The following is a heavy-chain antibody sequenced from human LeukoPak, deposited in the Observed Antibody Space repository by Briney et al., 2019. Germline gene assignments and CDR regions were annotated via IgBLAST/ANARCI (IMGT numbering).Heavy chain of an antibody. D-gene: IGHD4-23*01. Sequence: GESLKISCKGSGYTFTSSWISWVRQMPGKGLEWMGRIDPSDSYSKYSPSFQGRVTISTDKSISTAYLQWSSLKASDSAMYYCARLPSSYRGNSVLPSAFDIWGQGTMVSVSS. CDR1: GYTFTSSW. CDR2: IDPSDSYS. CDR3: ARLPSSYRGNSVLPSAFDI. V-gene: IGHV5-10-1*01. J-gene: IGHJ3*02.